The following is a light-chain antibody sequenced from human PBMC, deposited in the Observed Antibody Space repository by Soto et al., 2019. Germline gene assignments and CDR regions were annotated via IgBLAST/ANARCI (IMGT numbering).Light chain of an antibody. Sequence: QSALTQPASVSGSPGQSITISCTGTSSDVRGYNYVSWYQQHPGKAPKLMIYDVSNRPSGVSNRFSGSKSGNTASLTISGLQAEDEADYYCSSYTSSSTPYYVFGTGTKLTVL. V-gene: IGLV2-14*01. J-gene: IGLJ1*01. CDR3: SSYTSSSTPYYV. CDR2: DVS. CDR1: SSDVRGYNY.